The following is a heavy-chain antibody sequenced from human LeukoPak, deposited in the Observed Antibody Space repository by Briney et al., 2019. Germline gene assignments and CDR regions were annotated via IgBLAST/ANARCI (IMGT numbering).Heavy chain of an antibody. D-gene: IGHD3-22*01. CDR2: ISSSSSYI. J-gene: IGHJ6*02. V-gene: IGHV3-21*01. CDR1: GFTFSSYS. Sequence: GGSLRLSCAASGFTFSSYSMNWVRQAPGKGLEWVSSISSSSSYIYYADSVKGRFTISRDNAKNSLYLQMNSLRAEDTAVYYCARGFRSGYYTLGWYYYGMDVWGQGTTVTVSS. CDR3: ARGFRSGYYTLGWYYYGMDV.